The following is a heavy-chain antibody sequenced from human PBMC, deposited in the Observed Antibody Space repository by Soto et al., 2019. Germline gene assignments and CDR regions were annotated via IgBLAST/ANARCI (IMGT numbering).Heavy chain of an antibody. CDR3: ARLYGSGQWNLFEP. CDR1: GYSFISYW. Sequence: PGESLKISCKGSGYSFISYWIGWVRQMPGRGLEWMGIIYPHDSDTRYSPSFQGQVTISADKSISTAYLQWSSLKASDSAMYYCARLYGSGQWNLFEPWGQGTLVTVSS. D-gene: IGHD3-10*01. J-gene: IGHJ5*02. CDR2: IYPHDSDT. V-gene: IGHV5-51*01.